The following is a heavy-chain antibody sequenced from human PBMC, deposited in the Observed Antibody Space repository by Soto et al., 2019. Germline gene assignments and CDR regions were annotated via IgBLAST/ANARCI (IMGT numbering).Heavy chain of an antibody. V-gene: IGHV4-59*01. CDR2: IYHSGRS. CDR1: GGSINNYY. D-gene: IGHD6-13*01. J-gene: IGHJ4*02. CDR3: ARSRFPSSSSWYKSGRNYFDY. Sequence: LSLTCTVSGGSINNYYWSWIRQTPGKGLEWIVNIYHSGRSNYNPSLKSRVIISVDTPNNQFSLTLTSVTAADTAVYYCARSRFPSSSSWYKSGRNYFDYWGQGTLVTVSS.